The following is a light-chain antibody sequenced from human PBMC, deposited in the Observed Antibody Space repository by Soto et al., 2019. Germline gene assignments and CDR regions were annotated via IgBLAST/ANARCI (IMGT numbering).Light chain of an antibody. CDR2: DTS. V-gene: IGKV3-20*01. CDR3: QHYGSPRT. Sequence: EIVLTQSPVALSLSPVYGATLSCMASQSVSNYYLAWYQQKPGQAPRLLIYDTSSRATGIPDRFIGSGSGTDFTLTISRLEPEDFAVYYCQHYGSPRTFGQGTKVDI. CDR1: QSVSNYY. J-gene: IGKJ1*01.